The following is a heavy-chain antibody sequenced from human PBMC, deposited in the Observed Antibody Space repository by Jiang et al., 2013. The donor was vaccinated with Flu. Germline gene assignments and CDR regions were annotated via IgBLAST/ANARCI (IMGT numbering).Heavy chain of an antibody. CDR3: ATVRFGYRDASDI. CDR2: IASTGDGGTT. D-gene: IGHD3-10*01. V-gene: IGHV3-15*07. CDR1: GFTFTNAW. Sequence: GGSIRLSCATSGFTFTNAWMNWVRQAPGKGLQWVGRIASTGDGGTTDYAAPVKGRFIISRDATRDTLYLHMESLQTEDTAVYYCATVRFGYRDASDIWGQGTMVTVSS. J-gene: IGHJ3*02.